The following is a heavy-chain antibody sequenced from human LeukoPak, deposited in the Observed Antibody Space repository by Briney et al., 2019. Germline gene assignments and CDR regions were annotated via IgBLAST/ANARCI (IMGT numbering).Heavy chain of an antibody. D-gene: IGHD3-10*01. CDR2: ISAYNGNT. CDR3: ARDARLWFGEPLDY. V-gene: IGHV1-18*01. CDR1: GYTFTSYG. J-gene: IGHJ4*02. Sequence: ASVKVSCKASGYTFTSYGISWVRQAPGQGLEWMGWISAYNGNTNYAQKLQGRVTMTTDTSTSTACMELRSLRSDDTAVYYCARDARLWFGEPLDYWGQGTLVTVSS.